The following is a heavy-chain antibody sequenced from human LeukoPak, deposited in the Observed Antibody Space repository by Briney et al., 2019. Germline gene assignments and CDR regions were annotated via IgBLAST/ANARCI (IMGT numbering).Heavy chain of an antibody. CDR2: ISSNGGST. D-gene: IGHD3-10*01. J-gene: IGHJ4*02. CDR1: GFTFSSYA. V-gene: IGHV3-64*01. CDR3: ARDEGLLWLGELRY. Sequence: GGSLRLSCAASGFTFSSYAMHWVRQAPGKGLEYVSAISSNGGSTYYANSVKGRFTISRDNSKNTLYLQMGSLRAEDMAVYYCARDEGLLWLGELRYWGQGTLVTVSS.